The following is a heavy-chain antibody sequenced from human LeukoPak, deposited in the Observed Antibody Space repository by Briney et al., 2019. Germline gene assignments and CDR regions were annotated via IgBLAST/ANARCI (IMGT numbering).Heavy chain of an antibody. CDR3: ARHYSESYYRHFQY. J-gene: IGHJ1*01. CDR2: TINSGDTT. D-gene: IGHD1-26*01. CDR1: RFTFSSYA. Sequence: GALRLSCVGSRFTFSSYAMSWVRQAPGKGLEWVSSTINSGDTTYYADSVKGRFTIFRDNSKNTVYLQMNSLRAEDTAIYYCARHYSESYYRHFQYWGQGTLVTVSS. V-gene: IGHV3-23*01.